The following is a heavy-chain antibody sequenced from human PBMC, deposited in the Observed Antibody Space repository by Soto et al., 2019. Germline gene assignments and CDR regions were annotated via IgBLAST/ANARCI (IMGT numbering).Heavy chain of an antibody. D-gene: IGHD6-19*01. J-gene: IGHJ6*02. CDR2: IYYSGST. Sequence: QLQLQESGPGLVKPSETLSLTCTVSGGSISSSSYYWGWIRQPPGKGLEWIGSIYYSGSTYYNPSLKGRVTISVDTSKNQFSLKLSSVTAADTAVYYCAKTGQWLADFYGMDVWGQGTTVTVSS. CDR1: GGSISSSSYY. CDR3: AKTGQWLADFYGMDV. V-gene: IGHV4-39*01.